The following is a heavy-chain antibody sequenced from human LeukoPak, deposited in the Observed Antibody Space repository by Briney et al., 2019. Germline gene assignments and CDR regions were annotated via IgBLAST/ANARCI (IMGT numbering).Heavy chain of an antibody. J-gene: IGHJ4*02. V-gene: IGHV1-2*06. CDR2: INPNSGGT. CDR3: ARGLTAASYFDY. Sequence: ASVKVSCKASGYTFTGYYMHWVRQAPGQGLEWMGRINPNSGGTNYAQKFQGRVTMTRDTSISTAYMELSRLRSDDTAVYYCARGLTAASYFDYWGQGTLVTVSS. CDR1: GYTFTGYY. D-gene: IGHD5-18*01.